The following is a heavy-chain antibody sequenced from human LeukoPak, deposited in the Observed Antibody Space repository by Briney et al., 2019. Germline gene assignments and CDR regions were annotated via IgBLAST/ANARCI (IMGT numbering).Heavy chain of an antibody. J-gene: IGHJ5*02. CDR3: AREAVTIFGLVRTQTTKRPHRFDP. CDR2: INPSGGST. Sequence: ASVKVSCKASGYTLSSYYIHWVRQAPGQGLEWMGLINPSGGSTNYAQKFQGRVTMTRDMSTSTVYMELSSLRSEDTAVYYCAREAVTIFGLVRTQTTKRPHRFDPWGQGTLVTVSS. D-gene: IGHD3-3*01. CDR1: GYTLSSYY. V-gene: IGHV1-46*01.